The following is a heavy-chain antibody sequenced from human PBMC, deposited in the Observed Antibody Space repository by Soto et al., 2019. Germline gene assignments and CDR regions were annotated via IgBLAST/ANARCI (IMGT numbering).Heavy chain of an antibody. CDR2: IKQDGSDK. Sequence: GGSLRLSCAASGLTFSSYWMSWVRQAPGKGREWVANIKQDGSDKYYVDSVKGRFTISRDNAKNSLYLQMNSLRAEDTAVYYCARDQSSRWYFRFAPWGQGTLVTGAX. D-gene: IGHD6-13*01. CDR1: GLTFSSYW. CDR3: ARDQSSRWYFRFAP. J-gene: IGHJ5*02. V-gene: IGHV3-7*03.